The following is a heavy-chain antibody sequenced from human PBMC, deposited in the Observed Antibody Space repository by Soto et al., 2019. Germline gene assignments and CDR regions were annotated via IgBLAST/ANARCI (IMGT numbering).Heavy chain of an antibody. CDR3: ATQGPTYYYGSESYLFY. J-gene: IGHJ4*02. D-gene: IGHD3-10*01. CDR2: IIPIFGTA. CDR1: GGTFSSYA. V-gene: IGHV1-69*01. Sequence: QVQLVQSGAEVKKPGSSVKVSCKASGGTFSSYAISWVRQAPGQGLEWMGGIIPIFGTANYAQKFQGRVTITADESTSTAYMELSRLRSEDTAVYYCATQGPTYYYGSESYLFYWGQGTLVTVSS.